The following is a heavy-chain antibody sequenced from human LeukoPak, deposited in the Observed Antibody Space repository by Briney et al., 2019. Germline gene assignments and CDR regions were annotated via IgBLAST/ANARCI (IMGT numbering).Heavy chain of an antibody. CDR1: GFTFSSYS. V-gene: IGHV3-21*01. D-gene: IGHD6-6*01. CDR3: ARSIAARELNWFDP. Sequence: PGGSLRLSCAASGFTFSSYSMNWVRQAPGKGLEWVSSISSSSSYIYYADSVKGRFTISRDNAKSSLYLQMNSLRAEDTAVYYCARSIAARELNWFDPWGQGTLVTVSS. CDR2: ISSSSSYI. J-gene: IGHJ5*02.